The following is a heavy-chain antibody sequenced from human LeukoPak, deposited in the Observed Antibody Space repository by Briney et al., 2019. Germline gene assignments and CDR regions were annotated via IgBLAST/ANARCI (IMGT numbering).Heavy chain of an antibody. Sequence: TGGSLRLSCAASGFTVSSKYMSRVRQAPGKGLEWVSVLYSGGSTYYADSVKGRFTISRDNSKNTLYLQVDSLTAEDTAVYYGASPDGDYFSPFDNWGQGTLVTVSS. CDR1: GFTVSSKY. V-gene: IGHV3-66*02. J-gene: IGHJ4*02. CDR3: ASPDGDYFSPFDN. D-gene: IGHD4-17*01. CDR2: LYSGGST.